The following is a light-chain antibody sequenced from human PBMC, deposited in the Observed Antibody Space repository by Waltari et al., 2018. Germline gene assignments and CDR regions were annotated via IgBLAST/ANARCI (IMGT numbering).Light chain of an antibody. V-gene: IGLV3-19*01. J-gene: IGLJ2*01. CDR2: GKN. CDR1: SLRTSS. Sequence: SSELTQDPAVSVALGQTVRITCQGASLRTSSASWYQQKSGQAPILVLCGKNKRPSGIPDRFSGYNSETTTSLTITGAQAEDEADYYCSSRDSSASHVLFAGGTKLTVL. CDR3: SSRDSSASHVL.